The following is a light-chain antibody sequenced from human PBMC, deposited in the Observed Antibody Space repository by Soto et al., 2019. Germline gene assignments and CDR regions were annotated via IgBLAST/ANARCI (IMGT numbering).Light chain of an antibody. Sequence: QSALTQPASVSGSPGQSITISCTGTSSDVAFYNHVSWYQQHPGKAPKLLIYEVNNRPSGVSHRFSGSKSGNTASLTISGLQAEDEADYYCQSFDKYLSAVVFGGGTKVTVL. J-gene: IGLJ2*01. V-gene: IGLV2-14*01. CDR2: EVN. CDR1: SSDVAFYNH. CDR3: QSFDKYLSAVV.